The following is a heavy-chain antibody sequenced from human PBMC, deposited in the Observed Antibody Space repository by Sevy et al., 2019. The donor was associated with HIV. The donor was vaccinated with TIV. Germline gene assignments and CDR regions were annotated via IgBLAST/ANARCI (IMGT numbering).Heavy chain of an antibody. CDR3: AGFFDWLSAG. D-gene: IGHD3-9*01. Sequence: SETLSLTCTVSGGSISSDDHYWNWIRQPPGQGLEWIGYIYGNGNAYYNPSLKSRVTISFEMSKNQFSLNLASMTVADTAVYYCAGFFDWLSAGWGQGTLVTVSS. CDR2: IYGNGNA. CDR1: GGSISSDDHY. V-gene: IGHV4-30-4*01. J-gene: IGHJ4*02.